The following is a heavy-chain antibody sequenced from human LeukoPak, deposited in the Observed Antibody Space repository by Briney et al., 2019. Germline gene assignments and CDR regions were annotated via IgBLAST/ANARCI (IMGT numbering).Heavy chain of an antibody. D-gene: IGHD5-18*01. CDR1: GDSLSTYH. Sequence: SETLSLTCSVSGDSLSTYHWNCIRKPPGKGLEWIAYMQSTGNSKYNPSLKSRATMSVDTSKNQVVLNLSSVTAADTAVYYCARDKRHSYGRYFAHWGQGMLVTVSS. CDR2: MQSTGNS. CDR3: ARDKRHSYGRYFAH. V-gene: IGHV4-59*01. J-gene: IGHJ4*02.